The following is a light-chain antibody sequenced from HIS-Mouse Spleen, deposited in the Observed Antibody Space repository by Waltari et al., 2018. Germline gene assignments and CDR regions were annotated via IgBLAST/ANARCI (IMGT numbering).Light chain of an antibody. Sequence: QSVLTQPPSASGTPGQRVTIPCSGSRSNIGRNTVHWYQQLPGTAPKLLIYSNNQRPSGVPDRFSGSKSGTSASLAISGLQSEDEADYYCAAWDDSLNGNYVFGTGTKVTVL. V-gene: IGLV1-44*01. CDR2: SNN. CDR1: RSNIGRNT. J-gene: IGLJ1*01. CDR3: AAWDDSLNGNYV.